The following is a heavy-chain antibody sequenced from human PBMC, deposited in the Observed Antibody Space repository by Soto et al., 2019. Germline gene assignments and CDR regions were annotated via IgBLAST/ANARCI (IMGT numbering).Heavy chain of an antibody. V-gene: IGHV5-10-1*01. D-gene: IGHD2-15*01. CDR2: IDPSDSYT. Sequence: HGESLKISCKGSGYSFTSYWINWVRQMPGKGLEWMGRIDPSDSYTNYNPSFQGHVTISADKSLSTAYLQWSSLKASDTAIYYCARGGQQVVHTWVDPWGQGTLVTVSS. J-gene: IGHJ5*02. CDR3: ARGGQQVVHTWVDP. CDR1: GYSFTSYW.